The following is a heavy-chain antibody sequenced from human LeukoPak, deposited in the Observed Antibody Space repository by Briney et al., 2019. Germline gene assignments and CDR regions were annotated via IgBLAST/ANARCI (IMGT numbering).Heavy chain of an antibody. CDR1: GGTFNSYA. D-gene: IGHD6-13*01. J-gene: IGHJ5*02. V-gene: IGHV1-69*13. Sequence: ASVKVSCKASGGTFNSYAISWVRQAPGQGLEWMGGIIPIFATANYAQKFQGRVTITADESTSTAYMELSSLRSEDTAVYYCAGSSSPWFDPWGQGTLVTVSS. CDR3: AGSSSPWFDP. CDR2: IIPIFATA.